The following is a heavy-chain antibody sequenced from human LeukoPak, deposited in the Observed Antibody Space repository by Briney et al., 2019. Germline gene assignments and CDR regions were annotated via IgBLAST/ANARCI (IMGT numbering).Heavy chain of an antibody. CDR1: GLTFSSYG. D-gene: IGHD5-18*01. CDR2: ISYDGRNK. V-gene: IGHV3-30-3*01. CDR3: ARGGGYSYGPFDS. Sequence: PGRSLRPSCAAAGLTFSSYGIRSVRQDPGKGREWVAVISYDGRNKNHADSVKCRFTISRDNSKNTLYLQMNRLRAEDTAVYYCARGGGYSYGPFDSWGQGTLVTVSS. J-gene: IGHJ4*02.